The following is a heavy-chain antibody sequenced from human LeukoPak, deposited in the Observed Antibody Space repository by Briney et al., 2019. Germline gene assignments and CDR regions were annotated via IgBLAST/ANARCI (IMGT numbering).Heavy chain of an antibody. J-gene: IGHJ6*03. CDR1: GYSFTSYW. V-gene: IGHV5-51*01. D-gene: IGHD1-26*01. CDR3: ARLVGASFFDYYYYMDV. Sequence: GESLKISCKGSGYSFTSYWIGWVRQMPGKGLEWMGIIYPGDSDTRYSPSFQGQVTISADKSISTAYLQWSSLKASDTAMYYCARLVGASFFDYYYYMDVWGKGTTVTVSS. CDR2: IYPGDSDT.